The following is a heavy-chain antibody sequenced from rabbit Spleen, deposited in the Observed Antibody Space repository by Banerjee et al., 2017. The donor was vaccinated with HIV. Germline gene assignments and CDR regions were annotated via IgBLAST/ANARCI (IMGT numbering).Heavy chain of an antibody. Sequence: QEQLVESGGGLVQPEGSLTLTCTASGFSFNINEMCWVRQAPGKGLEWIACIDAGSSSGFTYSATWAKGRFTCSKTSSTTVTLQMTSLTVADTATYFCARDTGSSFSSYGMDLWGQGTLVTVS. CDR2: IDAGSSSGFT. D-gene: IGHD8-1*01. V-gene: IGHV1S45*01. CDR3: ARDTGSSFSSYGMDL. J-gene: IGHJ6*01. CDR1: GFSFNINE.